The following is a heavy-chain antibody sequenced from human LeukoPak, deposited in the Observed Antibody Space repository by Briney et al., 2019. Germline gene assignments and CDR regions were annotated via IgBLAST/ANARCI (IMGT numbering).Heavy chain of an antibody. D-gene: IGHD3-16*01. J-gene: IGHJ4*02. CDR2: ISSSGSTI. CDR1: GFTFSSYE. V-gene: IGHV3-48*03. Sequence: GGSLRLSCAASGFTFSSYEMNWVRQAPGKGLEWVSYISSSGSTIYYADSVKGRFTISRDNAKNSLYLQMNSLRAEDTAVYYCARAVITNFDYWGQGTLVTVSS. CDR3: ARAVITNFDY.